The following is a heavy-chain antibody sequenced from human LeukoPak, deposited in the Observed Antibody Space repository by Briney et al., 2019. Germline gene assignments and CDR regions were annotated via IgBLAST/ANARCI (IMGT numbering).Heavy chain of an antibody. D-gene: IGHD1-26*01. J-gene: IGHJ4*02. Sequence: GASVKVSCKVSGYTLTELSMHWVRQAPGQGLEWMGIINPSGGSTSYAQKFQGRVTMTRDTSTSTVYMELSSLRSEDTAVYYCAREMEGATDYWGQGTLVTVSS. CDR3: AREMEGATDY. CDR2: INPSGGST. V-gene: IGHV1-46*01. CDR1: GYTLTELS.